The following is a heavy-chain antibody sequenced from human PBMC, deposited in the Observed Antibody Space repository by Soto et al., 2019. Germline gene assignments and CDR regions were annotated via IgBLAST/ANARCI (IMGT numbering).Heavy chain of an antibody. CDR2: ISDSSSTI. D-gene: IGHD3-22*01. J-gene: IGHJ6*02. Sequence: PGGSLRLSCAASGFTFSDYSMNWVRQAPGKGLEWVSYISDSSSTIYYADSAQGRSTISRDNATNSLYLQVNSLSDEDTAVFYCARGVGYYDTSGYYGAYDSYGMDVWGQGTLVTVSS. CDR1: GFTFSDYS. CDR3: ARGVGYYDTSGYYGAYDSYGMDV. V-gene: IGHV3-48*02.